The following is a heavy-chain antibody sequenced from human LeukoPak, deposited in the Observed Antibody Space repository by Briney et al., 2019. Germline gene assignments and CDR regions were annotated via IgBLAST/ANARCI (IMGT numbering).Heavy chain of an antibody. Sequence: ASVKVSCKASGYTFTDYYMHWVRQAPGQGFEWMGWINPNDGDTYYAQKFQGRVTMTRDTSSNTAHMEVSRLRSDDTAVYYCARASFLYCSSSSCLFDYWGQGTLVTVSS. D-gene: IGHD2-2*01. CDR1: GYTFTDYY. CDR3: ARASFLYCSSSSCLFDY. V-gene: IGHV1-2*02. CDR2: INPNDGDT. J-gene: IGHJ4*02.